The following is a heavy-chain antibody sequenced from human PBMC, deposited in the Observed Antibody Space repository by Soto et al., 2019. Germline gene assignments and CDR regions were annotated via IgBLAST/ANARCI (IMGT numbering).Heavy chain of an antibody. J-gene: IGHJ5*02. Sequence: QVQLVQSGAEVKKPGASVKVSCKASGYTFTSYAMHWVRQAPGQRLEWMGWINAGNGNTKYSQKFQGRVTMTRDTSASTAYMELSSLRSEDTAVYYCARWEGGNWFDPWGQGTLVTVSS. CDR1: GYTFTSYA. D-gene: IGHD1-26*01. V-gene: IGHV1-3*01. CDR2: INAGNGNT. CDR3: ARWEGGNWFDP.